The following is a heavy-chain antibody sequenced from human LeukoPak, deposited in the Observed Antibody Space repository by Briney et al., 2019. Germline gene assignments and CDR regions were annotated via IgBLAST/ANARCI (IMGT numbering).Heavy chain of an antibody. J-gene: IGHJ6*02. V-gene: IGHV3-48*03. CDR1: GFTFSSYE. CDR3: ARDYCSSTSCYSPGMDV. CDR2: ISSSGSTI. Sequence: GGSLRLPCAASGFTFSSYEMNWVRQAPGKGLEWVSYISSSGSTIYYADSVKGRFTISRDNAKNSLYLQMNSLRAEDTAVYYCARDYCSSTSCYSPGMDVWGQGTTVTVSS. D-gene: IGHD2-2*02.